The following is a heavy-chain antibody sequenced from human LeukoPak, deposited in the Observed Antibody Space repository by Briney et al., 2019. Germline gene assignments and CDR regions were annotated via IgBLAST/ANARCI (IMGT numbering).Heavy chain of an antibody. Sequence: GFTXXSYAMSWVRQAPGKGLEWVSSISGSGDKTYYADSVKGRLTISRDNPKNTVYMQMNSLRAEDTAVYYXXKVGXXXIVWGQGTXVTVSS. J-gene: IGHJ4*02. CDR2: ISGSGDKT. D-gene: IGHD3-22*01. CDR1: GFTXXSYA. CDR3: XKVGXXXIV. V-gene: IGHV3-23*01.